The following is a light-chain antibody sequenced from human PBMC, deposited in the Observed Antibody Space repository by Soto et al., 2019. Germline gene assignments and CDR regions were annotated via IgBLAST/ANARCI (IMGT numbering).Light chain of an antibody. Sequence: QSALTQPPSASGSPGQSVTISCTGTSSDVGSYNSVSWYQHHPGKAPKLIIYEVFRRPSGVPGRFSASKSANTASLTVSGLQAEDEADYYCSSYAGGSNYVFGTGTKLTVL. CDR2: EVF. CDR1: SSDVGSYNS. J-gene: IGLJ1*01. V-gene: IGLV2-8*01. CDR3: SSYAGGSNYV.